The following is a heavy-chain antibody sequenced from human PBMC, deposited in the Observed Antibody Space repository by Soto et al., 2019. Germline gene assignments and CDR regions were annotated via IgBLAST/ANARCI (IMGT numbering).Heavy chain of an antibody. Sequence: QVQLQESGPGLVKPSETLSLTCTVSGGSISSYYWSWIRQPPGKGLEWIGYIYYSGSTNYNPSLKSLVTNSVDTSKNQFSLKLSSVTAADTAVYYCARGQGYSYLDGYYYGMDVWGQGTTVTVSS. V-gene: IGHV4-59*01. CDR2: IYYSGST. J-gene: IGHJ6*02. CDR3: ARGQGYSYLDGYYYGMDV. CDR1: GGSISSYY. D-gene: IGHD5-18*01.